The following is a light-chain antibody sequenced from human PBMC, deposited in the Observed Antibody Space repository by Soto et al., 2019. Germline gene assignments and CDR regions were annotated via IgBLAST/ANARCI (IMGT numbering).Light chain of an antibody. CDR2: SNN. CDR1: SSNIGSNT. V-gene: IGLV1-44*01. Sequence: QSVLTQPPSASGTPGQRVTISCSGSSSNIGSNTVNWYQQLPGTAPKLLIYSNNQRPSGVPDRFSGSKSGTSASLAISGLQSEDEADYYCAAWDDSLNGYVFGTGTNVTVL. CDR3: AAWDDSLNGYV. J-gene: IGLJ1*01.